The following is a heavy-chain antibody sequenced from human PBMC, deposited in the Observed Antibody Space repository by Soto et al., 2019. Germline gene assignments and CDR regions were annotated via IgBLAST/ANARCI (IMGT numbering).Heavy chain of an antibody. CDR1: SVSNAW. Sequence: SVSNAWMNWVRPAPGKGLEWVGRIKSKTDGGTTDYAAPVKGRFTISRDDSKNTLYLQMNSLKTEDTAVYYCTTGVGATTWAYFDYWGQGTLVTVSS. CDR3: TTGVGATTWAYFDY. J-gene: IGHJ4*02. D-gene: IGHD1-26*01. CDR2: IKSKTDGGTT. V-gene: IGHV3-15*07.